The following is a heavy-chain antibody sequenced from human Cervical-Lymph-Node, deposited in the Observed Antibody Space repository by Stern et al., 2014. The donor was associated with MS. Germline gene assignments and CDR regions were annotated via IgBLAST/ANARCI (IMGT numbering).Heavy chain of an antibody. CDR1: GYNFGSYW. D-gene: IGHD2-2*01. CDR2: IDPSDSYT. J-gene: IGHJ1*01. V-gene: IGHV5-10-1*03. CDR3: ARHFNSSSRLKWDS. Sequence: VQLVQSGAEVKKPGESLRMSCQGSGYNFGSYWISWVRQMPGKGLEWMGRIDPSDSYTNYSPSFQGHVTMSADKSISTAYLHWSSLKASDTAIYYCARHFNSSSRLKWDSWGQGTLVTVSS.